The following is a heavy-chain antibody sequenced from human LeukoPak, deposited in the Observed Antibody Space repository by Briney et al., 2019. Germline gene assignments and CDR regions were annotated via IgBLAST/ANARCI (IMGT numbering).Heavy chain of an antibody. D-gene: IGHD6-13*01. V-gene: IGHV1-2*02. J-gene: IGHJ4*02. Sequence: ASVKVSCKTSGYTFIVYYMHWVRQVPGQGLEWMGWINPNTGGTNYAQNFEGRVTMTRDTSISTAYMELSSLRSEDTAVYYCARSFRIAAAGIVGYWGQGTLVTVSS. CDR2: INPNTGGT. CDR1: GYTFIVYY. CDR3: ARSFRIAAAGIVGY.